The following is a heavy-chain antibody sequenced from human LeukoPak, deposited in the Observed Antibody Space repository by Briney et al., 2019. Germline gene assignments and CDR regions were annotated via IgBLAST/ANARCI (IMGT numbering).Heavy chain of an antibody. CDR1: GGSFSGYY. J-gene: IGHJ4*02. Sequence: SETLSLTCAVYGGSFSGYYWSWIRQPPGKGLEWIGEINHSGSTNYNPSLKSRVTISVDTSKNQFSLKLSSVTAADTAVYYCARGLEGGLLPRALQFDYWGQGTLVTVSS. CDR3: ARGLEGGLLPRALQFDY. CDR2: INHSGST. V-gene: IGHV4-34*01. D-gene: IGHD1-26*01.